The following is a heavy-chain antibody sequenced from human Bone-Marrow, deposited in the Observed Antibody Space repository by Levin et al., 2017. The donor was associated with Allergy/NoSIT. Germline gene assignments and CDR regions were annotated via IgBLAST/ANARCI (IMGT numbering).Heavy chain of an antibody. V-gene: IGHV3-74*03. CDR1: GFTFNRYW. CDR2: INHDGAST. CDR3: ARESRARIDFDS. D-gene: IGHD1-14*01. Sequence: GESLKISCVTSGFTFNRYWMHWVRQAPGTGLVWVSRINHDGASTTYADSVKGRFTISRDNAKNTLYLQLNSLRAEDTAVYYCARESRARIDFDSWGQGTLVTVSS. J-gene: IGHJ4*02.